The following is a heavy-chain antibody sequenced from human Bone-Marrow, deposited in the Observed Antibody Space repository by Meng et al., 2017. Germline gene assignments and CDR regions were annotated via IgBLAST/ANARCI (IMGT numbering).Heavy chain of an antibody. CDR2: IYYSGST. Sequence: SETLSLTCTVSGGSISSSSYYWGWIRQPPGKGLEWIGSIYYSGSTYYNPSLKSRVTISVDTSKNQFSLKLSSVTAADTAVYYCARVFGSSWYLNWSWYFDLWGRGTLVTVSS. V-gene: IGHV4-39*07. CDR3: ARVFGSSWYLNWSWYFDL. CDR1: GGSISSSSYY. J-gene: IGHJ2*01. D-gene: IGHD6-13*01.